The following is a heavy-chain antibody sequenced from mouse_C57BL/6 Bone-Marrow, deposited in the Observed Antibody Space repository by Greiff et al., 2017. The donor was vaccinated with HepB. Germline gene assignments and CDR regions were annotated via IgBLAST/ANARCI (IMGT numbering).Heavy chain of an antibody. V-gene: IGHV8-12*01. CDR3: ARRRGYYSNYVDYAMDY. D-gene: IGHD2-5*01. CDR2: IYWDDDK. CDR1: GFSLSTSGMG. J-gene: IGHJ4*01. Sequence: QVQLKESGPGILQSSQTLSLTCSFSGFSLSTSGMGVSWIRQPSGKGLEWLAHIYWDDDKRYNPSLKSRLTISKDTSRNQVFLKITSVDTADTATYYCARRRGYYSNYVDYAMDYWGQGTSVTVSS.